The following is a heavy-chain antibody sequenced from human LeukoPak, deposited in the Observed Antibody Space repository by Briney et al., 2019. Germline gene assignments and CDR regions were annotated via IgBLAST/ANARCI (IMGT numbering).Heavy chain of an antibody. V-gene: IGHV3-30*02. CDR2: IRYDGSNK. CDR1: GFTFSSYG. Sequence: GGFLSLSCAASGFTFSSYGMHWVRLAPGKGLEWVAFIRYDGSNKYYADSVKGRFTISRDNSKNTLYLQMNSLRTEDTAVYYCAKATMATTYFDYWGQGTLVTVSS. J-gene: IGHJ4*02. D-gene: IGHD5-24*01. CDR3: AKATMATTYFDY.